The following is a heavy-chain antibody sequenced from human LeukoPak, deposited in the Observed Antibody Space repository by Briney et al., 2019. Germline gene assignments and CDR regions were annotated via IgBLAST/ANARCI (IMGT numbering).Heavy chain of an antibody. V-gene: IGHV3-7*01. CDR3: AKNRYSPNDFDY. CDR2: IKQDGSEK. D-gene: IGHD6-13*01. J-gene: IGHJ4*02. CDR1: GFTFSSYW. Sequence: GGSLRLSCAASGFTFSSYWMSWVRQAPGKGLEWVANIKQDGSEKYYVDSVKGRFTISRDNAKNSLYLQMNSLRAEDTAAYYCAKNRYSPNDFDYWGQGTLVTVSS.